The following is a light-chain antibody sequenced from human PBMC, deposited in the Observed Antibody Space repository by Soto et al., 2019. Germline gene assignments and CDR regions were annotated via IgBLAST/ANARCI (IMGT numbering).Light chain of an antibody. CDR3: QQYGSSGT. J-gene: IGKJ1*01. V-gene: IGKV1-8*01. CDR1: QGISSY. CDR2: AAS. Sequence: ASQMTKSPSSLPASTGDRLTITRRASQGISSYLAWYQQKPGKAPELLIYAASTLQSGVPSRFSGSASGTDFTLTISRLEAEDFAVYYCQQYGSSGTFGQGTKVDIK.